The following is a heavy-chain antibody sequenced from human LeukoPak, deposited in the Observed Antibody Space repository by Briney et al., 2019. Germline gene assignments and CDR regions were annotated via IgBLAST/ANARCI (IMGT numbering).Heavy chain of an antibody. CDR1: GGSFSGYY. Sequence: SETLSLTCAVYGGSFSGYYWSWIRQPPGKGLEWIGEINHSGSTNYNPSLKSRVTISVDTSKNQFSLELSSVTAADTAVYYCARGRPVRYFDWLPIFPELDYWGQGTLVTVSS. CDR3: ARGRPVRYFDWLPIFPELDY. CDR2: INHSGST. D-gene: IGHD3-9*01. J-gene: IGHJ4*02. V-gene: IGHV4-34*01.